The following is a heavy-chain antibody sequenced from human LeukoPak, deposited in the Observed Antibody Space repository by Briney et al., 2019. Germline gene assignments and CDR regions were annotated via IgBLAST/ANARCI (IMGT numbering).Heavy chain of an antibody. J-gene: IGHJ2*01. Sequence: GGSLRLSCAASGFTFSSYAMSWVRQAPGKGLEWVAVISYDGNNKCYADSVKGRFSISRDNSKSTLYLQMNSLRLEDTAVYYCARGLGVWYFDLWGRGTLVTVSS. CDR1: GFTFSSYA. D-gene: IGHD3-10*01. V-gene: IGHV3-33*08. CDR2: ISYDGNNK. CDR3: ARGLGVWYFDL.